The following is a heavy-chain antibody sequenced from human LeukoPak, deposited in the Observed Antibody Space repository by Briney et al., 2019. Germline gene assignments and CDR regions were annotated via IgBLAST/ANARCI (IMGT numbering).Heavy chain of an antibody. V-gene: IGHV1-69*05. CDR1: GGTFSSYA. CDR3: ASQQQLVAPFDN. J-gene: IGHJ4*02. CDR2: IIPIFGTA. Sequence: SVKVSCKASGGTFSSYAISWVRQAPGQGLEWMGGIIPIFGTANYAQKFQGRVTITTDESTSTAYMELSSLRSEDTAVYYCASQQQLVAPFDNWGQGTLVTVSS. D-gene: IGHD6-13*01.